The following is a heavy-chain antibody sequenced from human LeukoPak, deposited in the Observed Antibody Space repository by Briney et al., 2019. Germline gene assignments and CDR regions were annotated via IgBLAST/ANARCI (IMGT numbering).Heavy chain of an antibody. Sequence: GGSLRLSCAASGFTFSSYSMNWVRQAPGKGLEWVSSISSSSSYIYYADSVKGRFTISRDNAKNSLYLQMNSLRAEDTAVYYCARDTGYSSGWSSKNDAFDIWGQGTMVTVSS. CDR3: ARDTGYSSGWSSKNDAFDI. D-gene: IGHD6-19*01. V-gene: IGHV3-21*01. CDR1: GFTFSSYS. J-gene: IGHJ3*02. CDR2: ISSSSSYI.